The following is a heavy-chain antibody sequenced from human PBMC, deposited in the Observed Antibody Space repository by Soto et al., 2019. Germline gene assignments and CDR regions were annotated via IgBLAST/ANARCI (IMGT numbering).Heavy chain of an antibody. CDR2: IYYIGST. CDR3: ARFYMVRGVMGAFDI. CDR1: GGSISSGGYY. V-gene: IGHV4-31*03. D-gene: IGHD3-10*01. J-gene: IGHJ3*02. Sequence: QVQLQESGPGLVKPSQTLSLTCTVSGGSISSGGYYWSWIRQHPGKGLEWIGYIYYIGSTYYNPSLTSRVAISLATSKSQFSLKLSSVTAADTAVYYCARFYMVRGVMGAFDIWGQGTMVTVSS.